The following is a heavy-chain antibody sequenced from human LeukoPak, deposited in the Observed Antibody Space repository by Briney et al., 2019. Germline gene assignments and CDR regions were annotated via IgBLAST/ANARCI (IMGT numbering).Heavy chain of an antibody. V-gene: IGHV3-9*01. J-gene: IGHJ5*02. D-gene: IGHD4-23*01. CDR3: AKDIRAVVTNWFDP. CDR2: ISWNSGSI. Sequence: PGGSLRLSCAASGFTFDDYAMHWVRQAPGKGLEWVSGISWNSGSIGYADSVKGRFTISRDNAKNSLYLQMNSLRAEDTALYYCAKDIRAVVTNWFDPWAREPWSPSPQ. CDR1: GFTFDDYA.